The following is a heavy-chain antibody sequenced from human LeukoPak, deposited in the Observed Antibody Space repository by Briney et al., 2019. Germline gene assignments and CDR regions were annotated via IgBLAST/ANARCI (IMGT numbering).Heavy chain of an antibody. V-gene: IGHV3-30-3*01. CDR1: GFTFSSYA. CDR2: ISYDGSNK. CDR3: ARDQLRSGELSFLFDY. Sequence: PGGSLRLSCAASGFTFSSYAMHWVRQAPGKGLEWVAVISYDGSNKYYADSVKGRFTISRDNSKNTLYLQMNSLRAEDTAVYYCARDQLRSGELSFLFDYWGQGTLVTVSS. D-gene: IGHD3-16*02. J-gene: IGHJ4*02.